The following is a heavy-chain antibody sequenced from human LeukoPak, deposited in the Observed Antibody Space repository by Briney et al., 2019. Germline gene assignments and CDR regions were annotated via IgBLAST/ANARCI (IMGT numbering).Heavy chain of an antibody. Sequence: ASVKVSCKTSGYTFTSYGVSWVRQAPGQGLEWMGWIGTHNGNTNYAQKFQGRVIMTTDTSTSTAYMELMSLRSDDTAVYYCARGLQENLAWLQAFSAFDIWGQGTMVTVSS. CDR2: IGTHNGNT. V-gene: IGHV1-18*01. J-gene: IGHJ3*02. D-gene: IGHD5-12*01. CDR1: GYTFTSYG. CDR3: ARGLQENLAWLQAFSAFDI.